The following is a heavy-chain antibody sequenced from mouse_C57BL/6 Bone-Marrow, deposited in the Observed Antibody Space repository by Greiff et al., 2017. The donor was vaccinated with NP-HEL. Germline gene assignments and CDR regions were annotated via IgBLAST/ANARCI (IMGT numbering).Heavy chain of an antibody. CDR1: GYSFTGYY. CDR2: INPSTGGT. D-gene: IGHD1-1*01. Sequence: VQLQQSGPELVKPGASVKISCKASGYSFTGYYMNWVKQSPEKSLEWIGEINPSTGGTTYNQKFKAKATLTVDKSSSTAYMQLKSLTSEDSAVYYCASGFTTVVPFAYWGQGTLVTVSA. V-gene: IGHV1-42*01. J-gene: IGHJ3*01. CDR3: ASGFTTVVPFAY.